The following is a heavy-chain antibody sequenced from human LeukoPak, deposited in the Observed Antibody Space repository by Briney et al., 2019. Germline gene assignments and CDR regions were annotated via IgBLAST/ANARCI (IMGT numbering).Heavy chain of an antibody. J-gene: IGHJ5*02. V-gene: IGHV3-23*01. CDR3: AKAVVGYYGSGRGFDP. D-gene: IGHD3-10*01. CDR2: ISGSGGST. CDR1: GFTFSSYS. Sequence: PGGSLRLSCAASGFTFSSYSMNWVRQAPGKGLEWVSAISGSGGSTYYADSVKGRFTISRDNSKNTLYLQMNSLRAEDTAVYYCAKAVVGYYGSGRGFDPWGQGTLVTVSS.